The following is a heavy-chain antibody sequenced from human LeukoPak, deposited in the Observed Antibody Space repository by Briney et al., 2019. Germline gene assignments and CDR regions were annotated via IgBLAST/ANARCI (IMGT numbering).Heavy chain of an antibody. V-gene: IGHV3-23*01. D-gene: IGHD6-19*01. CDR2: LSGTGGST. CDR1: GFTFSNYA. J-gene: IGHJ4*02. CDR3: AKVVAVAGYYFDY. Sequence: GGSLRLSCAASGFTFSNYAMSWVRQAPGKGLEWVSTLSGTGGSTYYADSVKGRFTISRDNSKNTLYLQMNSLRAEDTAVYYCAKVVAVAGYYFDYWGQGTLVTVSS.